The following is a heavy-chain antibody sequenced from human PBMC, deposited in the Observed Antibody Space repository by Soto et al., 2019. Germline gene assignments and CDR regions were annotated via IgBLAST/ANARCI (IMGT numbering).Heavy chain of an antibody. CDR3: ARHTYAYRTASFDF. CDR1: AGSISSSSYY. Sequence: PSETLSLTCTVSAGSISSSSYYWGWIRQPPGKGLECIGSIFYSGNTYYNPSLTSRVTISVDTSKNQFSLKLSSVTAADTAVYFCARHTYAYRTASFDFWGPGTLVTLSS. CDR2: IFYSGNT. J-gene: IGHJ4*02. D-gene: IGHD2-2*01. V-gene: IGHV4-39*01.